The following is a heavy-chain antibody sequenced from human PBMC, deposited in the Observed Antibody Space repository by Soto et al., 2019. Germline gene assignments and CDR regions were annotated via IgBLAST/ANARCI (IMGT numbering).Heavy chain of an antibody. J-gene: IGHJ4*02. D-gene: IGHD6-19*01. CDR3: AKDKDSSGWPHFDY. CDR1: GFTFSSYG. Sequence: LRLSCAASGFTFSSYGMHWVRQAPGKGLELVAVISFDGSNKYYADSVKGRFTISRDNSKNTLYLQMNSLRAEDTAVYYCAKDKDSSGWPHFDYWGQGT. CDR2: ISFDGSNK. V-gene: IGHV3-30*18.